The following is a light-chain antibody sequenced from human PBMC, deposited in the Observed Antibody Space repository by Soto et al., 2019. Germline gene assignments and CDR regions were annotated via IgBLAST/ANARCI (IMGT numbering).Light chain of an antibody. CDR3: SSYTSSSTRV. CDR2: DVS. CDR1: SSDVGGYNY. V-gene: IGLV2-14*01. Sequence: QSVLAQPASVSGSPGQSITISCTGTSSDVGGYNYVSWYQQHPGKAPKLMIYDVSNRPSGVSNRLSGSKSGNTASLTISGLQAEDEADHYCSSYTSSSTRVFGTGTKVT. J-gene: IGLJ1*01.